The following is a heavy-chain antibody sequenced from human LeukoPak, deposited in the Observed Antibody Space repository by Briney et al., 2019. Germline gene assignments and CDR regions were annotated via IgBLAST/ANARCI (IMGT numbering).Heavy chain of an antibody. D-gene: IGHD3-22*01. CDR2: ISSSSSYI. Sequence: GGSLRLSCAASGFTFSSYEMNWVRQAPGKGLEWVSSISSSSSYIYYADSVKGRFTISRDNAKNSLYLQMNSLRAEDTAVYYCARGILGSGYRPDAFDIWGQGTMVTVSS. CDR3: ARGILGSGYRPDAFDI. V-gene: IGHV3-21*01. J-gene: IGHJ3*02. CDR1: GFTFSSYE.